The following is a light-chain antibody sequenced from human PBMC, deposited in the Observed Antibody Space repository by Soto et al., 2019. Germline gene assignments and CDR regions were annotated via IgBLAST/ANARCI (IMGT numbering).Light chain of an antibody. V-gene: IGKV1-5*01. CDR1: QGISRW. J-gene: IGKJ1*01. Sequence: DIQMTQSPSSLSASVGDRVTITCRASQGISRWLAWYQQKPGKAPNLLIYDASSLGTRVPSRFSGSGSGTELTLTISSLQPDDFATYYYHRYNGWTFGQGTKVDIK. CDR2: DAS. CDR3: HRYNGWT.